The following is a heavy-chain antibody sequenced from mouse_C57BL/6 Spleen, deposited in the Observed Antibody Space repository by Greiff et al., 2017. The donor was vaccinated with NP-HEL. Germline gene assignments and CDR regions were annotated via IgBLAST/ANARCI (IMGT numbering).Heavy chain of an antibody. CDR1: GYTFTSYW. D-gene: IGHD2-1*01. CDR2: IDPSDSET. J-gene: IGHJ4*01. V-gene: IGHV1-52*01. Sequence: VQLQQPGAELVRPGSSVKLSCKASGYTFTSYWMHWVKQRPIQGLEWIGNIDPSDSETHYNQKFKDKATLTVDKSSSTAYMQLSSLTSEDSAVYYCASGEYGNSCAMDYWGQGTSVTVSS. CDR3: ASGEYGNSCAMDY.